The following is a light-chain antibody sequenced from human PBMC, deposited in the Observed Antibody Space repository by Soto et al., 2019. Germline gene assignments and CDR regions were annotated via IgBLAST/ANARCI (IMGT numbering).Light chain of an antibody. V-gene: IGKV3-20*01. CDR1: QSVSSSY. J-gene: IGKJ4*01. Sequence: EIVLTQSPGTLSLSPGERATLSCRASQSVSSSYLAWYQQKPGQAPRLLIYGASSRATGIPDRFSGSGSGTDFTLTISRLETEDIAVYFCQLYGSTPPTFGGGTQVEIK. CDR3: QLYGSTPPT. CDR2: GAS.